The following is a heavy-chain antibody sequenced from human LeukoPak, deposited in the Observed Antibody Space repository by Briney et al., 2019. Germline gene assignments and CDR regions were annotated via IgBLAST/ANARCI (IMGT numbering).Heavy chain of an antibody. CDR3: AKASIPYGDYPPDY. D-gene: IGHD4-17*01. CDR1: GFTFDDYA. V-gene: IGHV3-9*03. CDR2: ISWNSGSI. Sequence: GGSLRLSCAASGFTFDDYATHWVRQAPGKGLEWVSGISWNSGSIGYADSVKGRFTISRDNAKNSLYLQMNSLRAEDMALYYCAKASIPYGDYPPDYRGQGTLVTVSS. J-gene: IGHJ4*02.